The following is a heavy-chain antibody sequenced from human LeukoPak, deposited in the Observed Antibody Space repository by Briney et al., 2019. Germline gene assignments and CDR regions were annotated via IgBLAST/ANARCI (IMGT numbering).Heavy chain of an antibody. CDR2: LSWNSGSI. V-gene: IGHV3-9*01. CDR3: ARARIAAAGNFDY. CDR1: GFTFGDYA. D-gene: IGHD6-13*01. J-gene: IGHJ4*02. Sequence: GMSLRLSCVASGFTFGDYAMHWVRQAPGKGLEWVTGLSWNSGSIGYADSVKGRFTISRDSAKNSLYLQMNSLRAEDTAVYYCARARIAAAGNFDYWGQGTLVTVSS.